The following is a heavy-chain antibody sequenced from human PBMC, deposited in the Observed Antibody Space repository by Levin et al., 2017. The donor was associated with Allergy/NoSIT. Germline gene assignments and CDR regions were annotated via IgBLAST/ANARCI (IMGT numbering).Heavy chain of an antibody. V-gene: IGHV3-23*01. J-gene: IGHJ4*02. D-gene: IGHD6-13*01. Sequence: TGGSLRLSCAASGFTFSSYAMSWVRQAPGKGLEWVSAISGSGGSTYYADSVKGRFTISRDNSKNTLYLQMNSLRAEDTAVYYCANHRGIAAAGIPFDYWGQGTLVTVSS. CDR2: ISGSGGST. CDR3: ANHRGIAAAGIPFDY. CDR1: GFTFSSYA.